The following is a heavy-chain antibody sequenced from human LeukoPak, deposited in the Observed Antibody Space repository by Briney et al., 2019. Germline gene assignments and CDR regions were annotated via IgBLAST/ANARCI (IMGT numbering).Heavy chain of an antibody. D-gene: IGHD5-18*01. CDR1: GGSISSGGYY. Sequence: SETLSLTCTVSGGSISSGGYYWSWIRQHPGKGLEWIGYIYHTGSTCYNPSLKSRVTKSVDTSKNQFSLKLSSVTAADTAVYYCARGTTDGYSYGRFDYWGQGTLVTVS. V-gene: IGHV4-31*03. CDR3: ARGTTDGYSYGRFDY. CDR2: IYHTGST. J-gene: IGHJ4*02.